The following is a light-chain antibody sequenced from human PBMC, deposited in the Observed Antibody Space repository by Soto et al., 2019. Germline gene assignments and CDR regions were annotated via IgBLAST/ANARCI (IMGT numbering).Light chain of an antibody. CDR1: TSDVAYYDL. J-gene: IGLJ2*01. CDR3: CTSAGHVPK. Sequence: QSVLTQPASVSGSPGQSITISCAGTTSDVAYYDLVSWYQQHPGRAPKLLIYEVDKRPSGISIRFSGSKSGATASLTISGLLHEDEAVYFCCTSAGHVPKFGGGTKLTVL. CDR2: EVD. V-gene: IGLV2-23*02.